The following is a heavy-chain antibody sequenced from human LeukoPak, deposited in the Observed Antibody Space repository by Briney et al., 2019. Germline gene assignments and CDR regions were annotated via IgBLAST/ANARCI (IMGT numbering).Heavy chain of an antibody. CDR2: ISSSSTI. V-gene: IGHV3-48*01. CDR3: ARVVAAVASDAFDI. D-gene: IGHD6-19*01. CDR1: GFTFSSYS. J-gene: IGHJ3*02. Sequence: GGSLRLSCAASGFTFSSYSMNWVRQAPGKGLEWVSYISSSSTIYYADSVKGRFTISRDNAKNSLYLQMNSLRAEDTAVYYCARVVAAVASDAFDIWGQGTMVTVSS.